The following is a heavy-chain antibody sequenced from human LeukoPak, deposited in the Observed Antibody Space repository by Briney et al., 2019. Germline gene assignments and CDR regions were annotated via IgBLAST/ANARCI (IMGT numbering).Heavy chain of an antibody. D-gene: IGHD5-24*01. V-gene: IGHV1-18*01. J-gene: IGHJ4*02. Sequence: ASVKVFCKASGYTFTSYGISWVRQAPGQGLEWMGWISAYNGNTNYAQKLQGRVTMTTDTSTSTAYMELRSLRSDDTAVYYCARDFYTGGWMATTSGVDYWGQGTLVTVSS. CDR3: ARDFYTGGWMATTSGVDY. CDR2: ISAYNGNT. CDR1: GYTFTSYG.